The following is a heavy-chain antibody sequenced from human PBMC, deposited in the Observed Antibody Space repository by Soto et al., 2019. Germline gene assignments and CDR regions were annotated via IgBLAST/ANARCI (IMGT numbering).Heavy chain of an antibody. CDR2: IYYSGST. J-gene: IGHJ3*02. V-gene: IGHV4-31*03. CDR1: GGSISSGGYY. CDR3: AREVVQLVPLGDAFDI. Sequence: SETLSLTCTVSGGSISSGGYYWSWIRQHPGKGLEWIGYIYYSGSTYYNPSLKSRVTISVDTSKNQFSLKLSSVTAADTAVYYCAREVVQLVPLGDAFDIWGQGTMVTVSS. D-gene: IGHD6-13*01.